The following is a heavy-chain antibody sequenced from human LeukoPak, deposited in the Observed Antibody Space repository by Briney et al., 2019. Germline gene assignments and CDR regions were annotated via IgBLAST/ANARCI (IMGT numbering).Heavy chain of an antibody. J-gene: IGHJ4*02. CDR1: GYSFTSYW. CDR3: ARERISRFDS. D-gene: IGHD2/OR15-2a*01. CDR2: INPNTGDT. Sequence: GESLKISCKGSGYSFTSYWIGWVRQAPGQGLEWMGWINPNTGDTNYAQKFQGRVTMTSNTSITTAYMQMTRLRSDDTAVYYCARERISRFDSWGQGTLVTVSS. V-gene: IGHV1-2*02.